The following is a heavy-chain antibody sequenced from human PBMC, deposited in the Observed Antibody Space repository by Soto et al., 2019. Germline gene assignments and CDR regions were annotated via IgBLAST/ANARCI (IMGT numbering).Heavy chain of an antibody. D-gene: IGHD2-21*01. Sequence: QVQLVESGGGLVKPGGSLRLSCASSGFPFSDHYMSWIRRSPGKCLEFLSYISPGTTYKNYADSVKGRFTISRDNAKSSLYLQLTGLRAEDTAVYCCSSGGGCGLFDLWVQGTFVTVSS. J-gene: IGHJ4*02. CDR1: GFPFSDHY. CDR2: ISPGTTYK. CDR3: SSGGGCGLFDL. V-gene: IGHV3-11*06.